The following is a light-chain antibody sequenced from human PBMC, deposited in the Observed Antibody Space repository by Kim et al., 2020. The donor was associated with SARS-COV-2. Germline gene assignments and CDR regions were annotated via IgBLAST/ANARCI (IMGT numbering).Light chain of an antibody. V-gene: IGLV2-11*01. Sequence: LTQPRSVSGSPGQSVTISCTGTSSDVGTYNYVSWYQQHPGKAPKLMIYDVSKRPSGVPDRFSGSKSGNTASLTISGLQAEDEADYSSCSYAGSYTWVFGGGTQLTVL. CDR2: DVS. CDR1: SSDVGTYNY. J-gene: IGLJ3*02. CDR3: CSYAGSYTWV.